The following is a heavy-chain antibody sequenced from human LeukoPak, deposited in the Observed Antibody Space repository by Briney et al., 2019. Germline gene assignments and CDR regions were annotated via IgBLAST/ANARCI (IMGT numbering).Heavy chain of an antibody. J-gene: IGHJ4*02. Sequence: SETLSLTCSVSGGFNSRYYWSWVRQPLGKGLEWLGHIFYSGHSNYNASLTSRIRMSVDTSKAQFSLELASVIAADTAVYYCARIDPLGFFDQWGPRILVTVSS. CDR3: ARIDPLGFFDQ. CDR1: GGFNSRYY. V-gene: IGHV4-59*12. CDR2: IFYSGHS. D-gene: IGHD6-25*01.